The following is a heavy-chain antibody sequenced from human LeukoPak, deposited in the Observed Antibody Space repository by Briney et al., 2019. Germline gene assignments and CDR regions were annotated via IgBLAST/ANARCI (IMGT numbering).Heavy chain of an antibody. CDR1: GFTFSSYA. CDR3: ARDYATDVVVVVAAKTPPDY. V-gene: IGHV3-30*04. Sequence: PGGSLRLSCAASGFTFSSYAMHWVRQAPGKGLEWVAVISYDGSNKYYADSVKGRFTISRDNSKNTLYLQMNSLRAEDTAVYYCARDYATDVVVVVAAKTPPDYWGQGTLVTVSS. D-gene: IGHD2-15*01. CDR2: ISYDGSNK. J-gene: IGHJ4*02.